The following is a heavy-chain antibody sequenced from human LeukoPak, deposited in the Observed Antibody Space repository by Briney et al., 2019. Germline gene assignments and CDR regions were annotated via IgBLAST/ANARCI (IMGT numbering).Heavy chain of an antibody. Sequence: ASVKVSCKVSGYTLTELSTHWVRQAPGKGLEWMGGFDPEDGETIYAQKFQGRVTMTEDTSTDTAYMELSSLRSEDTAVYYCATPSTQLRYFDWLLFDYWGQGTLVTVSS. CDR3: ATPSTQLRYFDWLLFDY. CDR1: GYTLTELS. D-gene: IGHD3-9*01. V-gene: IGHV1-24*01. J-gene: IGHJ4*02. CDR2: FDPEDGET.